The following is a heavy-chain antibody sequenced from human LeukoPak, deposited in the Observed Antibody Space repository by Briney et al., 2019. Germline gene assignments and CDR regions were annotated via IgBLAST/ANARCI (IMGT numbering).Heavy chain of an antibody. CDR2: IYSGGST. J-gene: IGHJ4*02. V-gene: IGHV3-66*04. D-gene: IGHD3-22*01. CDR1: RFAFDTHA. CDR3: AGHQRDSSAYYYMDY. Sequence: GGSLRLSCAASRFAFDTHAMSWVRQAPGKGLEWVSIIYSGGSTYHADSVKGRFTISRDISKNTLYLQMNSLRAEDTAVYYCAGHQRDSSAYYYMDYWGQGTLVTVSS.